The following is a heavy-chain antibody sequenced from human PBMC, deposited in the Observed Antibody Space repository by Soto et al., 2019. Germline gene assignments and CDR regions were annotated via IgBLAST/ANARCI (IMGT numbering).Heavy chain of an antibody. D-gene: IGHD3-10*01. Sequence: GESLKISCKGSGYTFLTYWVGWVRQMHGQGLEWMGIINPADSDTRYSPSFQGQVTISADKSISTAYLQWSSLKASATAIYYCARLTRARGLNSFYAMDVWGQGATVTVSS. V-gene: IGHV5-51*01. CDR2: INPADSDT. CDR1: GYTFLTYW. J-gene: IGHJ6*02. CDR3: ARLTRARGLNSFYAMDV.